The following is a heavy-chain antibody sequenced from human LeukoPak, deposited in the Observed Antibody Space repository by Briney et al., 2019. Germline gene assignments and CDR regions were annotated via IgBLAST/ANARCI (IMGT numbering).Heavy chain of an antibody. Sequence: SETLSLTCAVYGGSFSGYYWSWIRQPPGKGLEWIGEINHSGSTNYNPSLKSRVTISVDTSKNQFSLKLSSVTAADTAVYYCARQRRGYCSSTSCYGWFDPWGQGTLVTVSS. D-gene: IGHD2-2*01. CDR3: ARQRRGYCSSTSCYGWFDP. CDR2: INHSGST. J-gene: IGHJ5*02. V-gene: IGHV4-34*01. CDR1: GGSFSGYY.